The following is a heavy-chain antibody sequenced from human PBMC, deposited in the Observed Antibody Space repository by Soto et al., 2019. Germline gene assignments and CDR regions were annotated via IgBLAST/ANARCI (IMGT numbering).Heavy chain of an antibody. J-gene: IGHJ4*02. CDR3: VGSSGWSPCDY. CDR2: IYSGGST. CDR1: GFTVSSNY. Sequence: EVQLVESGGGLVQPGGSLRLSCAASGFTVSSNYMSWVRQAPGKGLEWVSVIYSGGSTYYADSVKGRITISRDNSKNTLYLQMNSLRAEDTAVYYCVGSSGWSPCDYWGQGTLVTVSS. D-gene: IGHD6-19*01. V-gene: IGHV3-66*01.